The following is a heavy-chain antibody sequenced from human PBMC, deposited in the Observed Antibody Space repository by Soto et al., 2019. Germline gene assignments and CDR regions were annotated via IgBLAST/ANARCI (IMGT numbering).Heavy chain of an antibody. J-gene: IGHJ6*02. Sequence: GGSLRLSCAASGFTFSSYAMHWVRQAPGKGLEWVAVISYDGSNKYYADSVKGRFTISRDNSKNTLYLQMNSLRAEDTAVYYCARVSGSYYDYYYGMDVWGQGTTVTVYS. V-gene: IGHV3-30-3*01. CDR3: ARVSGSYYDYYYGMDV. CDR2: ISYDGSNK. D-gene: IGHD1-26*01. CDR1: GFTFSSYA.